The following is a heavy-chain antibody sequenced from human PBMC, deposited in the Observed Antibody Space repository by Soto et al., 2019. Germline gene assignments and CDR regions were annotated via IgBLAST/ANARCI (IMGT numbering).Heavy chain of an antibody. J-gene: IGHJ3*02. CDR2: MFYSGST. Sequence: PSETLSLTCTVSGVSINSRGYYWGWIRQPPGKGLEWIESMFYSGSTYYNSSLKSRVTISVDRSKNHFFLNLTSVTAADTAVYYCATYRKFFQIWGQGTKVTVSS. CDR3: ATYRKFFQI. V-gene: IGHV4-39*07. CDR1: GVSINSRGYY.